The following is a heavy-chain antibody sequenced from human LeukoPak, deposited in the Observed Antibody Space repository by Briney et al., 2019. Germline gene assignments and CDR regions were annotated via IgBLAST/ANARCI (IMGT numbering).Heavy chain of an antibody. CDR1: GGSISSYY. D-gene: IGHD3-22*01. J-gene: IGHJ3*02. CDR3: ARETYYYDSSDAFDI. Sequence: PSETLSLTCTVSGGSISSYYWSWIRQPPGKGLEWIGYIYYSGSTNYNPSLKSRVTISVDTSKNQFSLKLSSVTAADTAVYYCARETYYYDSSDAFDIWGQGTTVTVSS. V-gene: IGHV4-59*01. CDR2: IYYSGST.